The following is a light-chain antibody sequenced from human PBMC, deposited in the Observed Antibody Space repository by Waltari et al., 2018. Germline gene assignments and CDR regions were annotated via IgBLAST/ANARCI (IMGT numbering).Light chain of an antibody. CDR1: QGISGN. CDR3: QQLNSYPLT. J-gene: IGKJ4*01. V-gene: IGKV1-9*01. CDR2: TAS. Sequence: TCRASQGISGNLAWYQQKPGKAPKLLIYTASTLQSGVPSRFSGSGSGPDFTLTISSLQPEDFGTYFCQQLNSYPLTFGGETKVEIK.